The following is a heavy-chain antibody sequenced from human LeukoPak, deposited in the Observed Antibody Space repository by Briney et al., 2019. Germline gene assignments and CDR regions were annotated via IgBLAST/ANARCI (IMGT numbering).Heavy chain of an antibody. CDR3: GTHAGRTGSDD. CDR2: ISGGGNDI. V-gene: IGHV3-11*01. J-gene: IGHJ4*02. CDR1: GFIFSGYY. Sequence: GGSLRLSCATSGFIFSGYYMSWIRPAPGKGVGRVSYISGGGNDISYADSVKGRFTTSRDNAKGSLYLQINSLRAADTAVYYCGTHAGRTGSDDWGQGTLVTVSS. D-gene: IGHD3/OR15-3a*01.